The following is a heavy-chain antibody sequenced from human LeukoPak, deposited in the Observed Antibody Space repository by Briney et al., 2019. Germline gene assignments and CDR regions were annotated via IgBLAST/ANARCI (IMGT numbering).Heavy chain of an antibody. D-gene: IGHD2-21*02. CDR2: IIPILGIA. CDR1: GGTFSSYA. CDR3: ARDIVVVTATINWFDP. V-gene: IGHV1-69*04. J-gene: IGHJ5*02. Sequence: ASVKVSCKASGGTFSSYAISWVRQAPGQGLEWMGRIIPILGIANYAQKSQGRVTITADKSTSTAYMELSSLRSEDTAVYYCARDIVVVTATINWFDPWGQGTLVTVSS.